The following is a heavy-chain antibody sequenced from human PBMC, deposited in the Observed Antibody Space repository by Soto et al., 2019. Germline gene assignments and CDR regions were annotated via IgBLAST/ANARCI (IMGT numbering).Heavy chain of an antibody. J-gene: IGHJ3*02. CDR1: GGSISSGGYS. Sequence: QAQLQESGPGLVKPSQTLSLTCTVSGGSISSGGYSWNWIRQHPGQGLEWIGYIFYSGNTYYSTYYHPSLKSRVIISGDTSNNQVSLRLSSVTAADTSVYYCARQLRPVAGRCALYMWGQGTMVTVSS. CDR3: ARQLRPVAGRCALYM. D-gene: IGHD2-8*01. V-gene: IGHV4-31*03. CDR2: IFYSGNT.